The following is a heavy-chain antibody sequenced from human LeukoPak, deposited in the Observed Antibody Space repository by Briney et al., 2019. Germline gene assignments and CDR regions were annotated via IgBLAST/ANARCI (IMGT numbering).Heavy chain of an antibody. V-gene: IGHV4-59*01. CDR3: ARGAVVENYYYYYMGV. D-gene: IGHD2-2*01. CDR2: IDKGGST. CDR1: GVSISNFY. Sequence: SETLSLTCTVSGVSISNFYWSWLRQPPGKGLEWIGYIDKGGSTNFNPSLKSRGTISVDTSKNQYSLKLSSVTAADTAVYYCARGAVVENYYYYYMGVWGKGTTVAVSS. J-gene: IGHJ6*03.